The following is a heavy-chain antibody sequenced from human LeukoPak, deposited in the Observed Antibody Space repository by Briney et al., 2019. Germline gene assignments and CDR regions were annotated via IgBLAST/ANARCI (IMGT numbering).Heavy chain of an antibody. D-gene: IGHD5-12*01. CDR1: GGSISSYY. V-gene: IGHV4-59*08. Sequence: SETLSLTCTVSGGSISSYYWSWIRQPPGKGLEWIGYTYYSGSTNYNPSLKSRVTISVDTSKNQFSLKLSSVTAADTAVYYCARQGEGATIEYWGQGTLVTVSS. CDR2: TYYSGST. J-gene: IGHJ4*02. CDR3: ARQGEGATIEY.